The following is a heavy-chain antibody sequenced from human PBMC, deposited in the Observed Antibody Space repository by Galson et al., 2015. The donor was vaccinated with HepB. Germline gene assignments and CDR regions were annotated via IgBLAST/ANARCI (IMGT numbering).Heavy chain of an antibody. CDR3: ARAEHYDYVWGSYRYNWFDP. V-gene: IGHV7-4-1*02. J-gene: IGHJ5*02. D-gene: IGHD3-16*02. Sequence: SVKVSCKASGYTFTSYAMNWVRQAPGQGLEWMGWINTNTGNPTYAQGFTGRFVFSLDTSVSTAYLQISSLKAEDTAVYYCARAEHYDYVWGSYRYNWFDPWGQGTLVTVSS. CDR1: GYTFTSYA. CDR2: INTNTGNP.